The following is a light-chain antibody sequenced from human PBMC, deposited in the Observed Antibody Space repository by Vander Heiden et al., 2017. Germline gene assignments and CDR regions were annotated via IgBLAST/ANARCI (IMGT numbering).Light chain of an antibody. CDR2: DAS. J-gene: IGKJ5*01. CDR3: QQDDNLPIA. CDR1: QDISNY. V-gene: IGKV1-33*01. Sequence: DTQMTQLPSSLSASVGDRVTITCQASQDISNYLNWYQQKPGKAPKLLIYDASNLEIGVPSRFSGSGSGTDFTFTISSLQPEDFATYYCQQDDNLPIAFGQGTQLEIK.